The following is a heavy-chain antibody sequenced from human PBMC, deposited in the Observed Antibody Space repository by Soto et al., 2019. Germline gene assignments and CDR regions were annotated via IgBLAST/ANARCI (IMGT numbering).Heavy chain of an antibody. V-gene: IGHV4-34*01. Sequence: SETLSLTCAVYGGSFSGYYWSWIRQPPGKGLEWIGEINHSGSTYYNPSLKSRVTISIDRSKNQFSLKLSSVTAADTAVYYCASTGYYYYGMDVWGQGTTVTVSS. CDR1: GGSFSGYY. CDR3: ASTGYYYYGMDV. J-gene: IGHJ6*02. CDR2: INHSGST.